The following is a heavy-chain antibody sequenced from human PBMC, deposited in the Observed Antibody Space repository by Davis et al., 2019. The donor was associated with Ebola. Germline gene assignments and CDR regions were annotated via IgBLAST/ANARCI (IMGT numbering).Heavy chain of an antibody. D-gene: IGHD5-12*01. V-gene: IGHV4-4*02. CDR1: GDSISSSNW. Sequence: MPSETLSLTCAVSGDSISSSNWWSWVRQPPGKGLEWIGEIYHSGSTNYNPSLKSRVTISVDKSKNQFSLKLSSVTAADTAVYYCARGRSGYEPFDYWGQGTLVTVSS. CDR2: IYHSGST. CDR3: ARGRSGYEPFDY. J-gene: IGHJ4*02.